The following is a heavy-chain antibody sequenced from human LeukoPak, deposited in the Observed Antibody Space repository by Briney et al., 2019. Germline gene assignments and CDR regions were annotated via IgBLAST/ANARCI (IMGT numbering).Heavy chain of an antibody. Sequence: KSSETLSLTCTVSGGSISSYYWSWIRQPPGKGLEWIGYIYYSGSTYYNPSLRSRVTISVDTSKNQFSLKLSSVTAADTAVYYCARGPLYYYGSGSYEGFDYWGQGTLVTVSS. CDR3: ARGPLYYYGSGSYEGFDY. J-gene: IGHJ4*02. CDR1: GGSISSYY. CDR2: IYYSGST. V-gene: IGHV4-59*01. D-gene: IGHD3-10*01.